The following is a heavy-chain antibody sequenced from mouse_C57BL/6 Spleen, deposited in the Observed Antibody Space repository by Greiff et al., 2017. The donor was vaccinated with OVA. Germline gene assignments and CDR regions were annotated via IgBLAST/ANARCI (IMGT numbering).Heavy chain of an antibody. Sequence: QVQLQQSGPELVKPGASVKISCKASGYAFSSSWMNWVKQRPGTGLEWIGRIYPGDGDTNYNGKFKGKATLTADKSSSTAYMQLSSLTSEDSAVYFCARGSPMDYWGQGTSVTVSS. V-gene: IGHV1-82*01. CDR3: ARGSPMDY. CDR2: IYPGDGDT. CDR1: GYAFSSSW. J-gene: IGHJ4*01.